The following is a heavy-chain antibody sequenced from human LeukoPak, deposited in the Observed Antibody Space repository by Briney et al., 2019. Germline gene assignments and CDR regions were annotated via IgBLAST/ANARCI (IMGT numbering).Heavy chain of an antibody. J-gene: IGHJ3*02. Sequence: GDSLKISCKGFGYSFTSYWIGWVRQMPGKGLEWMGIIYPGDSDTRYSPSFQGQVTISADKSISTAYLQWSSLKASDTAMYYCATCYSGSYLGGAFDIWGQGTMVTVSS. CDR2: IYPGDSDT. V-gene: IGHV5-51*01. CDR1: GYSFTSYW. D-gene: IGHD1-26*01. CDR3: ATCYSGSYLGGAFDI.